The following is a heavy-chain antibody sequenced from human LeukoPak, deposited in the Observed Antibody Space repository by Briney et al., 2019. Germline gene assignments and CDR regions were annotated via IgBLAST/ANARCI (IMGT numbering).Heavy chain of an antibody. V-gene: IGHV3-23*01. D-gene: IGHD6-13*01. CDR2: LTVSGAGT. Sequence: GGSLRLSCAASGFTFSTYVMSWARQAPGKGLEWVSSLTVSGAGTYYADSVKGRFTISRGNSKNTVFLQLNSLKVEDTALYYCAARGPRQQLAWGQGTLVTVSS. J-gene: IGHJ5*02. CDR3: AARGPRQQLA. CDR1: GFTFSTYV.